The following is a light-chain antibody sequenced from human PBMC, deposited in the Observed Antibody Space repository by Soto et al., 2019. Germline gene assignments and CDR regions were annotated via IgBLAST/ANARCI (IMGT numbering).Light chain of an antibody. CDR2: AAS. CDR3: QQSYSSPYT. V-gene: IGKV1-39*01. J-gene: IGKJ2*01. CDR1: QTSSNY. Sequence: DIQMTQSPSSLSASLGGSVTITCRARQTSSNYLNWYQQRPGEAPKLLIYAASSLHSGVPSSFSGSGSGTDFTLTISSLQPEDFALYYCQQSYSSPYTFGQGTNLEIK.